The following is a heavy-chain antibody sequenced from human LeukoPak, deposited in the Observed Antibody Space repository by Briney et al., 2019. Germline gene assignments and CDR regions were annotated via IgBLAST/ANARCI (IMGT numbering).Heavy chain of an antibody. D-gene: IGHD2-2*01. CDR1: GFTFDDYA. CDR3: AKDTGPAANDAFDI. J-gene: IGHJ3*02. CDR2: ISWNSGSI. V-gene: IGHV3-9*01. Sequence: GGSLRLSCAASGFTFDDYAMHWVRQAPGKGLEWVSGISWNSGSIGYADSVKGRFTISRDNAKNSLYLQMNSLRAEDTALYYCAKDTGPAANDAFDIWGQGTMVTVSS.